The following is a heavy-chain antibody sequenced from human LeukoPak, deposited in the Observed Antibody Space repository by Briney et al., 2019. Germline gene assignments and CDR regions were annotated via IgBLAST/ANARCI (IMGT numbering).Heavy chain of an antibody. J-gene: IGHJ3*02. D-gene: IGHD5-24*01. Sequence: GGSLRLSCAASGFTFSSYSMNWVRQAPGKGLKWVSSISSSSYIYYADSVKGRFTISRDNAKNSLYLQMNSLRAEDTAVYYCASSRWLQRDAFDIWGQGTMVTVSS. CDR2: ISSSSYI. V-gene: IGHV3-21*01. CDR3: ASSRWLQRDAFDI. CDR1: GFTFSSYS.